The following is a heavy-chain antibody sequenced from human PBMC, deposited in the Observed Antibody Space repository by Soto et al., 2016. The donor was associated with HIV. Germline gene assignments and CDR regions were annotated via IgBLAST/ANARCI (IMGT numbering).Heavy chain of an antibody. CDR1: GFTVSSNY. Sequence: EVQLVETGGGLIQPGGSLRLSCAASGFTVSSNYMSWVRQAPGKGLEWVSVIYSGGSTYYADSVKGRFTISRDNSKNTLYLQMNSLRAEDTAVYYCARDQGGVIGVRAFDIWGQGTMVTVSS. D-gene: IGHD3-10*01. CDR2: IYSGGST. J-gene: IGHJ3*02. CDR3: ARDQGGVIGVRAFDI. V-gene: IGHV3-53*02.